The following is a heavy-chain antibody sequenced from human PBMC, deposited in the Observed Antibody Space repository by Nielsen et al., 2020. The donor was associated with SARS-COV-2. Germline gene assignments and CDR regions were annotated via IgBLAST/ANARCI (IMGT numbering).Heavy chain of an antibody. CDR1: GYSISSGYY. V-gene: IGHV4-38-2*02. CDR2: IYHSGST. J-gene: IGHJ4*02. CDR3: AREVDPIFGSFDY. D-gene: IGHD3-3*01. Sequence: SETLSLTCTVSGYSISSGYYWGWIRQPPGKGLEWIGSIYHSGSTYYNPSLKSRVTISVDTSKNQFSLKLSSVTAADTAVYYCAREVDPIFGSFDYWGQGTLVTVSS.